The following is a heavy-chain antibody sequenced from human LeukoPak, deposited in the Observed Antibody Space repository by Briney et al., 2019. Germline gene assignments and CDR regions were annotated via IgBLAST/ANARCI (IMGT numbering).Heavy chain of an antibody. CDR2: DCSDGGT. Sequence: GGSLRFSCAASGFTLSNNAMSWVRQAPGKGLEWVSADCSDGGTYYADSVKGRFTISRDNAKNTLYLEMNRLRSEDTAAYYCAKDILNWEFDYWGEGTLVTVLS. J-gene: IGHJ4*02. CDR3: AKDILNWEFDY. CDR1: GFTLSNNA. D-gene: IGHD7-27*01. V-gene: IGHV3-23*01.